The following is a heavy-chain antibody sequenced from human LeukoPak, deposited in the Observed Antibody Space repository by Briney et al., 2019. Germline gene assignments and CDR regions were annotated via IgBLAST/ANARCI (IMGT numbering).Heavy chain of an antibody. CDR3: ARLGQWLVVWYFDL. CDR2: ISSSGSTI. D-gene: IGHD6-19*01. J-gene: IGHJ2*01. CDR1: GFTFSSYE. V-gene: IGHV3-48*03. Sequence: GGSLRLSCAASGFTFSSYEMNWVRQAPGKGREWVSYISSSGSTIYYADSVKGRFTISRDNAKNSLYLQMNSLRAEDTAVYHCARLGQWLVVWYFDLWGRGTLVTVSS.